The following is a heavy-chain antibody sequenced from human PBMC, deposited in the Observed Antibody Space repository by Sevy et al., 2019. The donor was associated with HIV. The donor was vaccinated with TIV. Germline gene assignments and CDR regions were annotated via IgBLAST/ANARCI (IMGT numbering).Heavy chain of an antibody. V-gene: IGHV3-7*01. J-gene: IGHJ3*02. D-gene: IGHD2-21*01. CDR2: IKQGGNEQ. CDR3: AREGVIYDVVGRDFEDVFDI. CDR1: AFSLSNYY. Sequence: GGSLRLSCAASAFSLSNYYMTWVRQAPGKGLEWVANIKQGGNEQFYLESVKGRFTISRDDSKNSVYLQMTSLRAEDTADYYGAREGVIYDVVGRDFEDVFDIWGHGTMVTVSS.